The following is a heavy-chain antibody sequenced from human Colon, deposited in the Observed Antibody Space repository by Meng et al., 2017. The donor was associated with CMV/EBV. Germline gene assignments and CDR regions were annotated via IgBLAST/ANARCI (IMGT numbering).Heavy chain of an antibody. Sequence: YTFSAFYMPWVRQAPGQGLEWVGRINPNNGNTKYAQKFQGRVSMTRDTSISTAYMELTSLRSDDTAVYFCARDFSGRLADDSTGFFSFWGQGTLVTVSS. D-gene: IGHD3-22*01. J-gene: IGHJ4*02. CDR2: INPNNGNT. V-gene: IGHV1-2*06. CDR3: ARDFSGRLADDSTGFFSF. CDR1: YTFSAFY.